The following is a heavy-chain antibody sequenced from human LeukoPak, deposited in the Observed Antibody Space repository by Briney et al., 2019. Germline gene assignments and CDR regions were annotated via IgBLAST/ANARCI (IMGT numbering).Heavy chain of an antibody. CDR2: IYPGDSDT. J-gene: IGHJ5*02. Sequence: GESLKISCKGSGYSFTSYWIGWVRQMPGKGLEWMGIIYPGDSDTRYSPSFQGQVTISADKSISTAYLQWSSLKASDTAMYYCARLFKAGQHTAYNWFDPWGQGTLVTVSS. CDR3: ARLFKAGQHTAYNWFDP. CDR1: GYSFTSYW. V-gene: IGHV5-51*01. D-gene: IGHD6-13*01.